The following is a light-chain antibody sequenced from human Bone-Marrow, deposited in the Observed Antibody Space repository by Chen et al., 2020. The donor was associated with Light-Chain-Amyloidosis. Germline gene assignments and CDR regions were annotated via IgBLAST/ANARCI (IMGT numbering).Light chain of an antibody. CDR3: QSADSSGTYEVI. V-gene: IGLV3-25*03. Sequence: SYDLTQPPSVSVSQAQTARITCSGDDLPTKYAHWYQQKPGQAPVLVINRDTERPSGISERFSGSSSGTTATLTSSGVQAEDEADYHCQSADSSGTYEVIFGGGTKLTVL. J-gene: IGLJ2*01. CDR2: RDT. CDR1: DLPTKY.